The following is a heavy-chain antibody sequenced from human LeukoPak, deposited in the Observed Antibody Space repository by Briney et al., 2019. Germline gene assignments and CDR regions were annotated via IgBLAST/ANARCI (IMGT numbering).Heavy chain of an antibody. CDR3: AKDLYDGAGSDH. CDR2: IRLDASNQ. D-gene: IGHD5/OR15-5a*01. CDR1: GFTFKNFG. Sequence: PGGSLRLSCAASGFTFKNFGMHWVRRAPGKGLEWVTFIRLDASNQYYADSVKGRFTVSRDNSRNTLYLHMRSLRMEDSGLYYCAKDLYDGAGSDHWGQGTLVTVSS. V-gene: IGHV3-30*02. J-gene: IGHJ4*02.